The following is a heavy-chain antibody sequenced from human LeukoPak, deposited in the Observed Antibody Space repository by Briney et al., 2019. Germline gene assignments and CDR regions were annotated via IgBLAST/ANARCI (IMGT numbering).Heavy chain of an antibody. CDR3: ARGILVLPAAIRGDAFDI. V-gene: IGHV1-69*01. CDR2: LIPVSGSA. D-gene: IGHD2-2*02. CDR1: GGTFGDYG. Sequence: SVTVSCKASGGTFGDYGINWLRQAPGQGLEWMGGLIPVSGSANYLQKFQGRVTITADESMTTAYMELSSLRSEDTALYYCARGILVLPAAIRGDAFDIWGQGTMVTVSS. J-gene: IGHJ3*02.